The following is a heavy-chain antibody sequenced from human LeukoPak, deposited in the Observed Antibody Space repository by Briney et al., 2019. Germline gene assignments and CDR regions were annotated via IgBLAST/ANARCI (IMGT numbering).Heavy chain of an antibody. J-gene: IGHJ3*02. CDR3: ARRDYGCAFDI. Sequence: SQTLSLTCAISGDSVSSNSAAWHWIRQSPSRGLEWLGRTYYRSKWYNDYAVSVKSRITINPDTSKNQFSLKLSSVTAADTAVYYCARRDYGCAFDIWGQGTMVTVSS. CDR1: GDSVSSNSAA. V-gene: IGHV6-1*01. CDR2: TYYRSKWYN. D-gene: IGHD4-17*01.